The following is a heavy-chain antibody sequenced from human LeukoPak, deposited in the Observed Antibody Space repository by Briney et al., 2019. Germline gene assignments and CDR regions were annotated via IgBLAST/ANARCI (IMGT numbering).Heavy chain of an antibody. CDR3: ARNRAAARAPFDY. J-gene: IGHJ4*02. D-gene: IGHD2-2*01. CDR2: IYYSGST. CDR1: GGSISSYY. V-gene: IGHV4-59*12. Sequence: SETLSLTCTVSGGSISSYYWSWIRQPPGKGLEWIGYIYYSGSTKYNPSLKSRVTISVDTSKNQFSLKLSSVTAADTAVYYCARNRAAARAPFDYWGQGTLVTVSS.